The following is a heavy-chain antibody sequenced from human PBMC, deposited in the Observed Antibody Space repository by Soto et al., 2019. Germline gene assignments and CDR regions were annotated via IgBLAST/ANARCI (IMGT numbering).Heavy chain of an antibody. CDR3: ARSSLGELSTQNNWFDP. CDR2: INPNSGGT. CDR1: GYTFTGYY. D-gene: IGHD3-16*02. J-gene: IGHJ5*02. Sequence: ASVKVSCKASGYTFTGYYMHWVRQAPGQGLEWMGWINPNSGGTNYAQKFQGWVTMTRETSISTAYMELSRLRSDDTAVYYCARSSLGELSTQNNWFDPWGQGTLVTVSS. V-gene: IGHV1-2*04.